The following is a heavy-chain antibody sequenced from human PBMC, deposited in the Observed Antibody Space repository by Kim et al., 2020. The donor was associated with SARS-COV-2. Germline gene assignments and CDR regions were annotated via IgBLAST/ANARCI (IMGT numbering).Heavy chain of an antibody. CDR2: IWYEVSNK. D-gene: IGHD6-13*01. CDR3: DRKISSSRQAAYMEL. Sequence: GGSLRLSGAASGFTFSNDGMRWVRQAPGKGLEWVAVIWYEVSNKDNADSVKGPGTISIYNSKNKLYLQMNSHRAKDTDVYYCDRKISSSRQAAYMELWG. V-gene: IGHV3-33*01. J-gene: IGHJ6*03. CDR1: GFTFSNDG.